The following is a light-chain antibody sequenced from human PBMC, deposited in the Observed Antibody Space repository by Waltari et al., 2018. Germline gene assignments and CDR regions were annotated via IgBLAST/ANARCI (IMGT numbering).Light chain of an antibody. CDR1: SSDVGGYNY. J-gene: IGLJ2*01. CDR3: SSYTSSSTLVV. Sequence: QSALTQPASVSGSPGQSITISCTGTSSDVGGYNYVSWYQQHPGKAPKLMIYDVSNRPSGVSKRFSGSKSCNTASLTISGLQAEDEADYYCSSYTSSSTLVVFGGGTKLTVL. V-gene: IGLV2-14*03. CDR2: DVS.